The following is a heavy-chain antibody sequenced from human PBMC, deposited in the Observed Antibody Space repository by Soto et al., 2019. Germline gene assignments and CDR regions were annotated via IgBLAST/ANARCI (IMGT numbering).Heavy chain of an antibody. CDR2: ISGSGGST. V-gene: IGHV3-23*01. CDR1: GFTFSSYA. Sequence: GGSLRLSXAASGFTFSSYAMSWVRQAPGKGLEWVSAISGSGGSTYYADSVKGRFTISRDNSKNTLYLQMNSLRAEDTALYYCAKEGYSSSWSFDYWGQGTLVTVSS. CDR3: AKEGYSSSWSFDY. J-gene: IGHJ4*02. D-gene: IGHD6-13*01.